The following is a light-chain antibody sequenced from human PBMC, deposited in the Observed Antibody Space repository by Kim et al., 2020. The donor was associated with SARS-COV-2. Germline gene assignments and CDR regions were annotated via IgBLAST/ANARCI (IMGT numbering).Light chain of an antibody. J-gene: IGKJ3*01. CDR3: QRSNTALT. CDR1: QSVRTY. CDR2: TAS. Sequence: SASIGDRVTITCRASQSVRTYLNWYQQKPGEAPKLLIHTASTLQSGVPSRFSGSGSETDFTLTISNLQPEDFATYFCQRSNTALTFGPGTKVDIK. V-gene: IGKV1-39*01.